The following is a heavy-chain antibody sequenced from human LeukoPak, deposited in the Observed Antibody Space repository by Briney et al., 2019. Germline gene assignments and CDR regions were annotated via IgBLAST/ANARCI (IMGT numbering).Heavy chain of an antibody. J-gene: IGHJ6*03. CDR1: GGSISSGSYY. Sequence: SQTLSLTCTVSGGSISSGSYYWGWIRQPPGKGLEWIGSIYYSGSTYYNPSLKSRVTISVDTSKNQFSLKLSSVTAADTALYYCARAKYLYYYYYMDVWGKGTTVTVSS. D-gene: IGHD2-2*01. CDR2: IYYSGST. V-gene: IGHV4-39*07. CDR3: ARAKYLYYYYYMDV.